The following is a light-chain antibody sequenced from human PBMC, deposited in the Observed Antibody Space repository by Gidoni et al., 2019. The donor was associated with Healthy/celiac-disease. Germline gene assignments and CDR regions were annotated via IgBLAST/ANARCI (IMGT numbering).Light chain of an antibody. CDR3: QQTYSTPPYT. J-gene: IGKJ2*01. CDR1: QSISSY. V-gene: IGKV1-39*01. Sequence: DIQMTQSPSSLSASVGDRVTITCRASQSISSYLNWYQQKPGKAPKVLIYAASSLQSGVPSRFSGSGSGTDFTLTISSLQPEDFAPYYCQQTYSTPPYTFGQGTKLEIK. CDR2: AAS.